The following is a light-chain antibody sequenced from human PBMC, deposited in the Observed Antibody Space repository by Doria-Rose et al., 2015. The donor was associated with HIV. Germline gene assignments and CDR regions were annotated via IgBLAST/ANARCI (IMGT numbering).Light chain of an antibody. CDR2: CAS. J-gene: IGKJ3*01. CDR3: QQYYDTPS. CDR1: QSLLYTSKNY. Sequence: DTRLTQSPESLGMSLGERATLNCKSNQSLLYTSKNYLAWYQQKPGQPPKLLIYCASTRQSGVPARFSGSVSGTDFTLTISSLEAEDVAVYYCQQYYDTPSFGPGTTVDIK. V-gene: IGKV4-1*01.